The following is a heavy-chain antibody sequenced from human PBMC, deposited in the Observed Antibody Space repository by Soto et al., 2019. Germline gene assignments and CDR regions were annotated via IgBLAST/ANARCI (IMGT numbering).Heavy chain of an antibody. CDR3: ARDDFWSGYFSLGYYGMDV. V-gene: IGHV3-33*01. Sequence: QVQLVESGGGVVQPGRSLRLSCAASGFTFSSYGMHWVRQAPGEGLEWVAVIWYDGSNKYYADSVKGRFTISRDNSKNTLYLQMNSLRAEDTAVYYCARDDFWSGYFSLGYYGMDVWGQGTTVTVSS. J-gene: IGHJ6*02. CDR1: GFTFSSYG. CDR2: IWYDGSNK. D-gene: IGHD3-3*01.